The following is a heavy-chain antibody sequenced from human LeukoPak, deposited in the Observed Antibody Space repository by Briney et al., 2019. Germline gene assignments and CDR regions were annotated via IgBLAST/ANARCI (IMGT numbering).Heavy chain of an antibody. CDR1: GGTFSSYA. J-gene: IGHJ3*02. D-gene: IGHD5-24*01. CDR2: IIPIFGTA. V-gene: IGHV1-69*13. Sequence: ASVTVSCKASGGTFSSYAISWVRQAPGQGLEWMGGIIPIFGTANYAQKFQGRVTITADESTSTAYMELSSLRSEDTAVYYRARERGGDGYNLDAFDIWGQGTMVTVSS. CDR3: ARERGGDGYNLDAFDI.